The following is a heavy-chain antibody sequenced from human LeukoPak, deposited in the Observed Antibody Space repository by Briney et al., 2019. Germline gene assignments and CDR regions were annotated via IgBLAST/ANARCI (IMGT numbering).Heavy chain of an antibody. D-gene: IGHD3-3*01. CDR1: GFTFSSYW. CDR2: INSDGSST. V-gene: IGHV3-74*01. CDR3: LYFWSGSSLVDY. Sequence: GGSLRLSCVASGFTFSSYWMHWVRQAPGKGLVWVSRINSDGSSTSYADSVKGRFTISRDNAKNTLYLQMNSLRAEDTAVYYCLYFWSGSSLVDYWGQGTLVTVSS. J-gene: IGHJ4*02.